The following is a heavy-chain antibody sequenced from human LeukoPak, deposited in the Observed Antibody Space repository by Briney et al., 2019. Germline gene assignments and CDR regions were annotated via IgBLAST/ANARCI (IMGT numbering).Heavy chain of an antibody. CDR1: GFTFSSYW. Sequence: GGSLRLSCAASGFTFSSYWMSWVRQAPGKGLEWVANIKQDGSEKYYVDSVKGRFTISRDNAKNSLYLQMNSLRAEDTAVYYCAKVGLTVTTILDYFDYWGQGTLVTVSS. D-gene: IGHD4-11*01. J-gene: IGHJ4*02. CDR2: IKQDGSEK. V-gene: IGHV3-7*01. CDR3: AKVGLTVTTILDYFDY.